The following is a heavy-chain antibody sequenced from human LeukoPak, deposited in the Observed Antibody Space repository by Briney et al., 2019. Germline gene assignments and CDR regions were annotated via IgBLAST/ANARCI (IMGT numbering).Heavy chain of an antibody. V-gene: IGHV3-15*07. CDR2: IKGKTDGGTT. J-gene: IGHJ4*02. Sequence: GGSLRLSCAASGFTFSNAWMNWVRQAPGKGLEWVGRIKGKTDGGTTDYAAPVKGRFTISRDDSKNTLYLQMNSLKTEDTAVYYCTTAYYYDSSPMGYWGQGTLVTVSS. CDR1: GFTFSNAW. CDR3: TTAYYYDSSPMGY. D-gene: IGHD3-22*01.